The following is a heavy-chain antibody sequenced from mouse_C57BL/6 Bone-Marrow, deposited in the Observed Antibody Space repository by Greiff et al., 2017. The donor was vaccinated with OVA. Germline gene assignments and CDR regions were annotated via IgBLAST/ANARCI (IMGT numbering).Heavy chain of an antibody. D-gene: IGHD3-2*02. CDR1: GYTFTDYY. J-gene: IGHJ2*01. CDR2: IYPGSGNT. V-gene: IGHV1-76*01. Sequence: QVQLKESGAELVRPGASVKLSCKASGYTFTDYYINWVKQRPGQGLEWIARIYPGSGNTYYNEKFKGKATLTAEKSSSTAYMQLSSLTSEDSAVYFCARRETDSSGYYFDYWGQGTTLTVSS. CDR3: ARRETDSSGYYFDY.